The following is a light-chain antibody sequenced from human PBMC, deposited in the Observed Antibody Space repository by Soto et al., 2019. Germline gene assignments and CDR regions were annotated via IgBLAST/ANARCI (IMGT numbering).Light chain of an antibody. CDR3: QQFGRSPWT. Sequence: EIVLTQSPGTLSLSPGERATLSCRASQSVSSSYLAWYQQKPGQAPRPLIYGASSRAIGIPDRFSGSGSGTDFTFTISSLEPEDFAVYYCQQFGRSPWTFGQGTKVDIK. V-gene: IGKV3-20*01. J-gene: IGKJ1*01. CDR2: GAS. CDR1: QSVSSSY.